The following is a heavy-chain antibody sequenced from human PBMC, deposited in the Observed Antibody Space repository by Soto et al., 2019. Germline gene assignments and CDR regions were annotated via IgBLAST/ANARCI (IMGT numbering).Heavy chain of an antibody. J-gene: IGHJ6*02. V-gene: IGHV3-33*01. CDR3: ARDDGSYCAADCQYSPYYYYGMDV. CDR1: GFTFKNYG. Sequence: QMQLVESGGGVVQPGRSLRLSCAASGFTFKNYGMHWVRQAPGKGLEWVAIIWYDGSNKYYADSVKGRFTISRDNSKNTLHLQMHSLRAEDTAVYYCARDDGSYCAADCQYSPYYYYGMDVWGQGTTVTVSS. CDR2: IWYDGSNK. D-gene: IGHD2-21*02.